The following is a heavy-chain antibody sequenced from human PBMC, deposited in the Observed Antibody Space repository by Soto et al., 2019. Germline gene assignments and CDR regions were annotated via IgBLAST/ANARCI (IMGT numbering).Heavy chain of an antibody. Sequence: SETLSLTCAVYGGSFSGYYWSWIRQPPGKGLEWIGEINHSGSTNYNPSLKSRVTISVDTSKNQFSLKLSSVTAADTAVYYCASSLEGYYDFWSGYSRQFDYWGQEPWSPSPQ. CDR2: INHSGST. J-gene: IGHJ4*01. D-gene: IGHD3-3*01. CDR3: ASSLEGYYDFWSGYSRQFDY. CDR1: GGSFSGYY. V-gene: IGHV4-34*01.